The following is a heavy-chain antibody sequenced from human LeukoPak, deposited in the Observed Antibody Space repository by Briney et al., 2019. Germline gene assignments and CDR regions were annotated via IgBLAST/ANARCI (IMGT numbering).Heavy chain of an antibody. D-gene: IGHD1-26*01. CDR2: ISSSSSYI. CDR1: GLTFSSYS. V-gene: IGHV3-21*01. J-gene: IGHJ4*02. CDR3: AREATSSVDY. Sequence: GGSLRLSCAASGLTFSSYSMNWVRQAPGKGLEWVSSISSSSSYIYYADSVKGRFTISRDNAKNSLYLQMNSLRAEDTAVYYCAREATSSVDYWGQGTLVAVSP.